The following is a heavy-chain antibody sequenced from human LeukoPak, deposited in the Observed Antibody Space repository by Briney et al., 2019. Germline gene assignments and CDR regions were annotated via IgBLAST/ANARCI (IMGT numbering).Heavy chain of an antibody. CDR1: GFTFSNYA. Sequence: GGSLRLSCAASGFTFSNYAMSWVRQAPGKGLECVSALSDTTFYAVSVKGRFTISRDNSKQTLYLQVSCLRDEDTAIYYCAKEIKGNGWVLGCFDIWGQGTMVTVSS. J-gene: IGHJ3*02. V-gene: IGHV3-23*01. CDR2: LSDTT. CDR3: AKEIKGNGWVLGCFDI. D-gene: IGHD6-19*01.